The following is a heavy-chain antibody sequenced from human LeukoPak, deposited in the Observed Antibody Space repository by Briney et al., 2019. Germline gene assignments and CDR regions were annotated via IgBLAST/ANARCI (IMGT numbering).Heavy chain of an antibody. D-gene: IGHD6-13*01. J-gene: IGHJ5*02. Sequence: PSETLSLTCTVSGDSISSYYWSWIRQPPGKGLEWIGYLSHTGNTNYNPSLTGRLTISLDTSKNQVSLKLTSVTAADTAVYYSARSEAIYSSSVSRFDPWGQETLVTVSS. CDR3: ARSEAIYSSSVSRFDP. V-gene: IGHV4-59*01. CDR2: LSHTGNT. CDR1: GDSISSYY.